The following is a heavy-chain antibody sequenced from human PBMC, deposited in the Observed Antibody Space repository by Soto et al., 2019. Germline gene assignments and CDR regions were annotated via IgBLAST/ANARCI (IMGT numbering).Heavy chain of an antibody. J-gene: IGHJ4*02. CDR3: AKDRVRISYFDY. CDR1: GFTFSSYA. Sequence: PGGSLRLSCAASGFTFSSYAMSWVRQAPGKGLEWVSAISGSGGRTYYADSVKGRFTISRDNSKNTLYLQMNSLRAEDTAVYYCAKDRVRISYFDYWGQGTLVTVSS. D-gene: IGHD3-22*01. V-gene: IGHV3-23*01. CDR2: ISGSGGRT.